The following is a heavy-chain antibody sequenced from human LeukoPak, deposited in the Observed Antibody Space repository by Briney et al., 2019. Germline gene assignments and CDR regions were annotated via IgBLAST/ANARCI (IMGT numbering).Heavy chain of an antibody. CDR2: IRYDGSNK. Sequence: GGSLRLSCAASGFTFSSYGMHWVRQAPGKGLEWVAFIRYDGSNKYYADSVKGRFTISRDNSKNTPYLQMNSLRAEDTAVYYCARLGYSSGYYYAFDYWGQGTLVTVSS. V-gene: IGHV3-30*02. CDR3: ARLGYSSGYYYAFDY. J-gene: IGHJ4*02. D-gene: IGHD3-22*01. CDR1: GFTFSSYG.